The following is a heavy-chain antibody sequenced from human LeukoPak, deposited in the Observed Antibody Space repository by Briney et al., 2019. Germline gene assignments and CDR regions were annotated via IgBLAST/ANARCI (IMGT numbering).Heavy chain of an antibody. D-gene: IGHD1-26*01. CDR2: ISWNSGSI. CDR3: AKGSQWELTQHDFDY. Sequence: PGGSLRLSCAASGFTFDDYAMHWVRQAPGKGLEWVSGISWNSGSIGYADSVKGRFTISRDNAKNSLYLQMNGLRAEDTALYYCAKGSQWELTQHDFDYWGQGTLVTVSS. CDR1: GFTFDDYA. V-gene: IGHV3-9*01. J-gene: IGHJ4*02.